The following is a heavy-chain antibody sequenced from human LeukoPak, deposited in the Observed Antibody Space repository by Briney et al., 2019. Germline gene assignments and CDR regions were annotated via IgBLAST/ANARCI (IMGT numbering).Heavy chain of an antibody. CDR1: GFTFSSYA. J-gene: IGHJ4*02. D-gene: IGHD3/OR15-3a*01. Sequence: PGGSLRLSCAASGFTFSSYAMHWVRQAPGKGLEWVAVISYDGSNKYYADSVKGRFTISRDNSKNTLYLRMNSLRAEDTAVYYCARDWTGDYWGQGTLVTVSS. V-gene: IGHV3-30-3*01. CDR2: ISYDGSNK. CDR3: ARDWTGDY.